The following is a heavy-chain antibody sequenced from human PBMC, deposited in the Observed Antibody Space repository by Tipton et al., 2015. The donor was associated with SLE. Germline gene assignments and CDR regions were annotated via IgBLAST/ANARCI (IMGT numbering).Heavy chain of an antibody. J-gene: IGHJ4*02. D-gene: IGHD4-17*01. CDR3: ARGQTTVTIDS. V-gene: IGHV4-30-2*05. CDR1: GGSVSSGDYS. Sequence: SGGSVSSGDYSWSWIRQPPGKGLEWIGNVYQTARTYYNPSLKSRVTISLDTSKNQFSLKLSSVTAADTAVYYCARGQTTVTIDSWGQGTLVTVSS. CDR2: VYQTART.